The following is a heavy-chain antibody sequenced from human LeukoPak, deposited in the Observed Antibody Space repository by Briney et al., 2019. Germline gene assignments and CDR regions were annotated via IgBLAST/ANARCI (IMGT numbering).Heavy chain of an antibody. CDR2: INPSGGST. CDR1: GYTFTSYY. D-gene: IGHD2-2*01. J-gene: IGHJ3*02. CDR3: ARGRGVVVPAAPTGDPFDI. V-gene: IGHV1-46*01. Sequence: ASVKVSCKASGYTFTSYYMHWVRHAPGQGLEWMGMINPSGGSTSYAQKFQGRVTMTRDTSTSTVYMELSSLTSEDTAVYYCARGRGVVVPAAPTGDPFDIWGQGTMVTVSS.